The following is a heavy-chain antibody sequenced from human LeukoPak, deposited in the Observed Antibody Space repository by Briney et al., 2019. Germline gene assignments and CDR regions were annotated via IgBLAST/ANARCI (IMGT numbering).Heavy chain of an antibody. CDR3: GRDHRELWFGELELGYFDY. CDR2: IIPIFGTA. Sequence: WASVKVSCKASGGTFSSYAISWVRQAPGQGLEWMGGIIPIFGTANYAQKFQGRVTITADESTSTAYMELSSLRSEDTAVYYCGRDHRELWFGELELGYFDYWGQGTLVTVPS. D-gene: IGHD3-10*01. V-gene: IGHV1-69*13. CDR1: GGTFSSYA. J-gene: IGHJ4*02.